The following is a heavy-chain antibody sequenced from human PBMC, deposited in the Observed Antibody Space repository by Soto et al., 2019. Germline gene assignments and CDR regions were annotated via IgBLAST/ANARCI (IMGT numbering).Heavy chain of an antibody. CDR2: IKSETGGGTT. V-gene: IGHV3-15*07. CDR3: TTTYTGGSFYT. CDR1: GFLFINAW. D-gene: IGHD1-26*01. J-gene: IGHJ5*02. Sequence: EVQVVESGGGLVQPGKSPRLSCAASGFLFINAWMNWVRQAPGKGLEWVGRIKSETGGGTTDYAAPVKGRFTIARDDSKNMLYLQMNSLKTEDTAVYYCTTTYTGGSFYTWGQGTLVTVSS.